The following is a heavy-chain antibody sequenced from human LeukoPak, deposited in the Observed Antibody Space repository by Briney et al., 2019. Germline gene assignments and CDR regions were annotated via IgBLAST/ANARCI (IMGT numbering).Heavy chain of an antibody. D-gene: IGHD2-2*01. CDR2: INPNSGGT. CDR1: GYTFTGYY. Sequence: GASVKVSCKVSGYTFTGYYMHWVRQAPGQGLEWMGWINPNSGGTNYAQKFQGRVTMTRDTSISTAYMELSRLRSDDTAVYYCARVRSVVVPAAYDYWGQGTLVTVSS. J-gene: IGHJ4*02. V-gene: IGHV1-2*02. CDR3: ARVRSVVVPAAYDY.